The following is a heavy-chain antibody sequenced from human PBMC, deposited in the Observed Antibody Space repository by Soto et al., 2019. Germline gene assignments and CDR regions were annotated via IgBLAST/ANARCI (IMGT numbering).Heavy chain of an antibody. Sequence: QVQLVQSGAEVKKPGSSVKVSCKASGGTFSSYTISWVRQAPGQGLEWMGRIIPILGIANYAQKFQGRVTITADKSTSTAYMELSSLRSEDTAVYYCARDDQWRVRQRAYYYGMDVWGQGTTVTVSS. CDR1: GGTFSSYT. D-gene: IGHD6-19*01. CDR3: ARDDQWRVRQRAYYYGMDV. V-gene: IGHV1-69*08. J-gene: IGHJ6*02. CDR2: IIPILGIA.